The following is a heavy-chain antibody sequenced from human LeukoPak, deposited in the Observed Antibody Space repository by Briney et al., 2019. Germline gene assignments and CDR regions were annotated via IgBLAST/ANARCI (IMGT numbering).Heavy chain of an antibody. CDR1: GFTFSRYW. CDR2: IKQDGSEE. CDR3: ARDSIAAFGDY. J-gene: IGHJ4*02. Sequence: GGSLRLSCAASGFTFSRYWMSWVRQAPGKGLEWVANIKQDGSEEYYVDSVKGRFTISRDNAKNSLYLLMNSLRAEDTAVYYCARDSIAAFGDYWGQGTLVTVSS. V-gene: IGHV3-7*01. D-gene: IGHD6-13*01.